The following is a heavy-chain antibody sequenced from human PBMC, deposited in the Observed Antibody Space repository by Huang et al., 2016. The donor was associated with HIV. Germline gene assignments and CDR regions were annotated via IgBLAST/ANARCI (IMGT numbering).Heavy chain of an antibody. CDR3: AKDGADEEWDIDY. V-gene: IGHV3-30*18. J-gene: IGHJ4*02. D-gene: IGHD1-26*01. CDR2: ISYDGSNK. CDR1: GFSFSTYG. Sequence: VQLVESGGGVVQPGRSLRLACAASGFSFSTYGLHWVRQAPGKGLRWVAVISYDGSNKYYAHSVKGRFTISRDTSENKVYLQMNSLRHEDTAVYYCAKDGADEEWDIDYWGQGTLVTVSS.